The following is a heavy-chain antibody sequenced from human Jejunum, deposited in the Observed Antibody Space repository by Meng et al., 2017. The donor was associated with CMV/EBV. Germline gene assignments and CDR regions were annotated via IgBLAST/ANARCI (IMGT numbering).Heavy chain of an antibody. Sequence: SCTASGFSVGVGHMNWVRQAPGKGLEWVSVICRGETTHYADSVKGRFTISRDNANNLLYLQMNSLRADDTAVYYCARGGGFIRFDPWGQGTLVTVSS. CDR1: GFSVGVGH. CDR2: ICRGETT. D-gene: IGHD3-16*02. CDR3: ARGGGFIRFDP. V-gene: IGHV3-53*01. J-gene: IGHJ5*02.